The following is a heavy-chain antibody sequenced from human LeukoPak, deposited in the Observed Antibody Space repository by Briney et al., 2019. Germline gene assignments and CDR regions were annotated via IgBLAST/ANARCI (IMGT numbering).Heavy chain of an antibody. V-gene: IGHV4-59*01. CDR2: IYYSGNT. D-gene: IGHD6-19*01. Sequence: SETLSLTCTVSGGSISSYYWSWIRQPPGKGLDWIGYIYYSGNTNYNPSLKSRVTISVDTSKNQFSLKLSSVTAADTAVYYWARVRYSSGWYPFDYWGQGTLVTVSS. CDR3: ARVRYSSGWYPFDY. CDR1: GGSISSYY. J-gene: IGHJ4*02.